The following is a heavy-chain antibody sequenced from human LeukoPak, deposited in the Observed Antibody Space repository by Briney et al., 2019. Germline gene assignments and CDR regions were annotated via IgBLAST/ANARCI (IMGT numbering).Heavy chain of an antibody. J-gene: IGHJ6*02. V-gene: IGHV4-61*08. CDR3: ARGPGYSYGYDYYYHGMDV. CDR1: GGSIRSGGYY. Sequence: SETLSLTCTVSGGSIRSGGYYWSWIRQPPGKGLEWIGDIYYSGSTNYNPSLKSRVTISVDTSKNQFSLKLSSVTAADTAVYYCARGPGYSYGYDYYYHGMDVWGQGTTVTVSS. CDR2: IYYSGST. D-gene: IGHD5-18*01.